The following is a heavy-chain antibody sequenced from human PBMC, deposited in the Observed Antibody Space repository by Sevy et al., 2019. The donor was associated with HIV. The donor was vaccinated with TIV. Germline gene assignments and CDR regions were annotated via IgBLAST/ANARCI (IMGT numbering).Heavy chain of an antibody. Sequence: GGSLRLSCAASGFTFSNYVMHWVRQVPGKGLEWVTFIRYDGSDQYYAASVKGRFTISRDDSKNTLYLQMDSLRPEDTAIYYCAKDLAGPGRRYFDYWGQGTLVTVSS. J-gene: IGHJ4*02. V-gene: IGHV3-30*02. CDR2: IRYDGSDQ. CDR1: GFTFSNYV. CDR3: AKDLAGPGRRYFDY. D-gene: IGHD6-13*01.